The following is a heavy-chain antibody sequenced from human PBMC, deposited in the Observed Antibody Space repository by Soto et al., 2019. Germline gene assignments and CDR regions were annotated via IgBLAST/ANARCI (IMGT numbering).Heavy chain of an antibody. D-gene: IGHD5-12*01. CDR1: GGSFSGYY. Sequence: SETLSLTCAVYGGSFSGYYWSWIRQPPGKGLEWIGEINHSGSTNYNPSLKSRVTISVDTSKNQFSLKLSSVTAADTAVYYCARGIFDEINSGYDSRYRVIDYWGQGTLVTVSS. CDR3: ARGIFDEINSGYDSRYRVIDY. V-gene: IGHV4-34*01. CDR2: INHSGST. J-gene: IGHJ4*02.